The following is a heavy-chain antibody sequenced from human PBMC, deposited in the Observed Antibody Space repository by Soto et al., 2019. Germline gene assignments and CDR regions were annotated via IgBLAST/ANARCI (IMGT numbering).Heavy chain of an antibody. Sequence: TLSLTCSVSGGSITSIDYFWSWIRQPPGKGLEWIGFIYHTATTYYNPSLRSRITISTATSKSQFSMKLNSVTAADTAVYYCARVMASMQNWLDPWGQGTLVTVSS. CDR3: ARVMASMQNWLDP. CDR2: IYHTATT. CDR1: GGSITSIDYF. D-gene: IGHD5-12*01. V-gene: IGHV4-30-4*01. J-gene: IGHJ5*02.